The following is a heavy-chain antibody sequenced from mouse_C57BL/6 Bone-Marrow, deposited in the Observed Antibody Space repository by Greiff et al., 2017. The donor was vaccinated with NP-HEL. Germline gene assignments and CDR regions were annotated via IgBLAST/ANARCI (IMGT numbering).Heavy chain of an antibody. V-gene: IGHV5-16*01. CDR1: GFTFSDYY. Sequence: DVKLVEPEGGLVQPGSSMKLSCTASGFTFSDYYMAWVRQVPEKGLEWVANINYDGSSTYYLDSLKSRFILSRDKATSILYLQMSSLNSEDTATYYCARALITTVAGGNDAMDYWGQGTSVTVSS. CDR2: INYDGSST. CDR3: ARALITTVAGGNDAMDY. D-gene: IGHD1-1*01. J-gene: IGHJ4*01.